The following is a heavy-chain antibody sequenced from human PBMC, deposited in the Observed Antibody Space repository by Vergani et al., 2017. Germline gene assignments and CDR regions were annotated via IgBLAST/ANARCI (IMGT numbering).Heavy chain of an antibody. V-gene: IGHV4-34*01. CDR1: GGSFSGYY. J-gene: IGHJ5*02. D-gene: IGHD3-10*01. Sequence: QVQLQQWGAGLLKPSETLSLTCAVYGGSFSGYYWSWIRQPPGKGLEWIGEINHSGSTNYNPSLKSRVTISVDTSKNQFSLKLSSVTAADTAVYYCATRPGKRLRYLGTWGKGTLVTVSS. CDR2: INHSGST. CDR3: ATRPGKRLRYLGT.